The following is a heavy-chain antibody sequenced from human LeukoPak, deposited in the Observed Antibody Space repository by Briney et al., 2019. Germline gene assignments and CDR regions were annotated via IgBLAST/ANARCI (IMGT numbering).Heavy chain of an antibody. CDR3: AKDPNGDYVGAFDF. D-gene: IGHD4-17*01. CDR2: IFASGGDT. CDR1: GFTFGSYS. Sequence: PGGSLRLSCAASGFTFGSYSMNWVRQAPGKGLEWVSAIFASGGDTRYADSVRGRFTISRDNSRSTLFLQMNSLTADDTAVYYCAKDPNGDYVGAFDFWGQGTMVTVSS. V-gene: IGHV3-23*01. J-gene: IGHJ3*01.